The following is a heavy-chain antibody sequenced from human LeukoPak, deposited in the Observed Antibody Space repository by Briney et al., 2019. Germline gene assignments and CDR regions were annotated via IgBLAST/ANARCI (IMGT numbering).Heavy chain of an antibody. CDR3: ARHSSASYYHGSGSYYNVN. Sequence: SETLSLTCTVPGGSISSSNYYWGWIRQPPGKGLEWIGSVSYSGRTYYNPSLKGRVTISVDTSKHQFSLKQSSVTAADTAVYYCARHSSASYYHGSGSYYNVNWGQGTLVTVSS. J-gene: IGHJ4*02. D-gene: IGHD3-10*01. CDR2: VSYSGRT. CDR1: GGSISSSNYY. V-gene: IGHV4-39*01.